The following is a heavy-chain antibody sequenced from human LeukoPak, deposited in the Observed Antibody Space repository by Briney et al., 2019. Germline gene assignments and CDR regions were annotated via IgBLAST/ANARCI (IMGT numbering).Heavy chain of an antibody. Sequence: PGGSLRLSCAASGFSFSSYAVSWVRQAPGKGLEWVSVISGSGGSTYYADSVEGRFTISGDNSKNTLYLQMNSLRAEDTAIYYCAKGMRMGDYYDYWGQGTLVTVSS. CDR3: AKGMRMGDYYDY. CDR1: GFSFSSYA. D-gene: IGHD2-21*01. V-gene: IGHV3-23*01. J-gene: IGHJ4*02. CDR2: ISGSGGST.